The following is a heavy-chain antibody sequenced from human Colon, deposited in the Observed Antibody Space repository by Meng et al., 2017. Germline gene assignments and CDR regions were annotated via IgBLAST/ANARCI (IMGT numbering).Heavy chain of an antibody. D-gene: IGHD3-3*01. J-gene: IGHJ5*02. Sequence: SGPTLVKPTQTLTLTCNISGFSLTTTGLAVAWIRQPPGQALEWLALIYWNDEKRYRPSLKTRLTITKDTSKNQVVLTMTNMDPLDTATYYCVRYDVLSGSDKWFDPWGQGTLVNV. CDR2: IYWNDEK. V-gene: IGHV2-5*01. CDR3: VRYDVLSGSDKWFDP. CDR1: GFSLTTTGLA.